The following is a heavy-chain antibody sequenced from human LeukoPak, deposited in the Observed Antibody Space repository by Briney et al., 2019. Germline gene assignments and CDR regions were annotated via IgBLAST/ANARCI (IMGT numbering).Heavy chain of an antibody. Sequence: PGGSLRLSCAASGFTFSSYAMHWVRQAPGKGLEWVAVISYDGSNKYYADSVKGRFTISRDNSKNTLYLQMNSLRAEDTAVYYCARELPRAYYYGMDVWGQGTTVTVSS. CDR1: GFTFSSYA. V-gene: IGHV3-30-3*01. CDR3: ARELPRAYYYGMDV. CDR2: ISYDGSNK. J-gene: IGHJ6*02. D-gene: IGHD5-18*01.